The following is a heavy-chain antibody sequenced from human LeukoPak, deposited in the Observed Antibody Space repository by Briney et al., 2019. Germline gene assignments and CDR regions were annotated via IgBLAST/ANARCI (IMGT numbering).Heavy chain of an antibody. CDR3: AILAGHQAFDY. Sequence: PSETLSLTCTVSGGSISSGGYYWTWIRQHPGKGLEWIGYIYSSGSTYYNPSLKSRVTISVDTSKNQFSLKLTSVTAADTAVHYCAILAGHQAFDYWGQGTLVTVSS. J-gene: IGHJ4*02. V-gene: IGHV4-31*03. CDR2: IYSSGST. D-gene: IGHD2-15*01. CDR1: GGSISSGGYY.